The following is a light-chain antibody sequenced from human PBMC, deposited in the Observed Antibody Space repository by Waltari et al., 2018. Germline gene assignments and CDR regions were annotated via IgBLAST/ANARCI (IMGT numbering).Light chain of an antibody. CDR1: QSVLYSSNNKNY. CDR3: QQYYSIPYT. Sequence: DIVMTQSPDSLAVSLGERATINCKPSQSVLYSSNNKNYLAWYQHKGGQPPKLLIHWASTRESGVPDRFSGSGSGTDFTLTISSLQAEDVAVYYCQQYYSIPYTFGPGTKLEIK. V-gene: IGKV4-1*01. CDR2: WAS. J-gene: IGKJ2*01.